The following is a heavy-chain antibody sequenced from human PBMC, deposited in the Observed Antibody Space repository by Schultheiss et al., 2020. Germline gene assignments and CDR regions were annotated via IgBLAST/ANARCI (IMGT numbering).Heavy chain of an antibody. CDR1: GGSISSSSYY. Sequence: SETLSLTCTVSGGSISSSSYYWGWIRQPPGKGLEWIGEINHSGSTNYNPSLKSRVTISVDTSKNQFSLKLSSVTAADTAVYYCARGYCSGGSCYKHYYYYGMDVWGQGTTVTVSS. J-gene: IGHJ6*02. CDR2: INHSGST. V-gene: IGHV4-39*07. D-gene: IGHD2-15*01. CDR3: ARGYCSGGSCYKHYYYYGMDV.